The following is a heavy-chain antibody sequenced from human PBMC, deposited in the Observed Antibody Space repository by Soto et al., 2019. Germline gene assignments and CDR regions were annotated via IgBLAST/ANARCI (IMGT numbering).Heavy chain of an antibody. CDR2: IVVGSGNT. J-gene: IGHJ6*02. V-gene: IGHV1-58*01. CDR1: GFTFTSSA. Sequence: QMQLVQSGPEVKKPGTSVKVSCKASGFTFTSSAVQWVRQARGQRLEWIGWIVVGSGNTNYAQKFQERVTITRDMSTSTAYMELSSLRSEDTAVYYCAAAPIAAAGWVYYYYGMDVWGQGTTVTVSS. D-gene: IGHD6-13*01. CDR3: AAAPIAAAGWVYYYYGMDV.